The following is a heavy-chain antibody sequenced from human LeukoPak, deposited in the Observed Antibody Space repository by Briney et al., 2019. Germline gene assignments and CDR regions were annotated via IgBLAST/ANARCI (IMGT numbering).Heavy chain of an antibody. CDR1: GYDFINYG. Sequence: ASVKVSCKASGYDFINYGISWVRQAPGQGLEWMGWRSIYNGNTDYKLQGRGTMTTDTSTSTAYMEVRSLRSDDTAVYYCARGGPFPSGSSSREYYLDYWGQGTLVTVSS. D-gene: IGHD6-6*01. V-gene: IGHV1-18*01. J-gene: IGHJ4*02. CDR3: ARGGPFPSGSSSREYYLDY. CDR2: RSIYNGNT.